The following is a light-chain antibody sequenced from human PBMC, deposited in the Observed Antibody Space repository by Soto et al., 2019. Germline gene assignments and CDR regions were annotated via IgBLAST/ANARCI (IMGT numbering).Light chain of an antibody. CDR2: DVN. Sequence: QSALTQPPSASGSPGQSVTISCTGTSSDVGRYNHVSWYQQHPGKAPKLIIFDVNKRPSGVPDRFSGSKSGNTASLTVSGLQAEDEADYYCSAYAGSIYVFGSGTQLTVL. J-gene: IGLJ7*01. V-gene: IGLV2-8*01. CDR3: SAYAGSIYV. CDR1: SSDVGRYNH.